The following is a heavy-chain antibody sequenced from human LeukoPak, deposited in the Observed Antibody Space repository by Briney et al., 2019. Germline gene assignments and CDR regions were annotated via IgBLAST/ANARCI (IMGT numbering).Heavy chain of an antibody. Sequence: SETLSLTCTVSGDSISTSGYYWGWIRQPPGKGLEWIGEINHSGSTNYNPSLKSRVTISVDTSKNQFSLKLSSVTAADTAVYYCARGRGYFDYWGQGTLVTVSS. CDR1: GDSISTSGYY. CDR2: INHSGST. D-gene: IGHD6-13*01. V-gene: IGHV4-39*07. J-gene: IGHJ4*02. CDR3: ARGRGYFDY.